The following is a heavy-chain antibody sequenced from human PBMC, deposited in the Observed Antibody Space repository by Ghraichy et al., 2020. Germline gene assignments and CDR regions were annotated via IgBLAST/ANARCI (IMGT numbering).Heavy chain of an antibody. CDR2: IYHSGST. J-gene: IGHJ5*02. CDR1: GYSISSGYY. V-gene: IGHV4-38-2*01. D-gene: IGHD2-15*01. Sequence: ESLNISCAVSGYSISSGYYWGWIRQPPGKGLEWIGSIYHSGSTYYNPSLKSRVTISVDTSKNQFSLKLSSVTAADTAVYYCARTRRGYCSGGSCYSNWFDPWGQGTLVTVSS. CDR3: ARTRRGYCSGGSCYSNWFDP.